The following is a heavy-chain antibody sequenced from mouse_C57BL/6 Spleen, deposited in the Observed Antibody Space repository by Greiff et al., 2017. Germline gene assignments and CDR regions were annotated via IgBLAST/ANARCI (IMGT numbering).Heavy chain of an antibody. V-gene: IGHV3-6*01. CDR2: ISYDGSN. CDR1: GYSITSGYY. Sequence: DVKLVESGPGLVKPSQSLSLTCSVTGYSITSGYYWNWIRQFPGNKLEWMGYISYDGSNNYNPSLKNRISITRDTSKNQFFLKLNSVTTEDTATYYCAKKGYDGYFDVWGTGTTVTVSS. CDR3: AKKGYDGYFDV. D-gene: IGHD2-2*01. J-gene: IGHJ1*03.